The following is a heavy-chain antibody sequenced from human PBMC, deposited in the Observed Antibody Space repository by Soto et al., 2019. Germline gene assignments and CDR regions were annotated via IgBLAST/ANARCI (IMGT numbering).Heavy chain of an antibody. CDR1: GYTFTGYY. D-gene: IGHD6-13*01. CDR2: INPNSGGT. CDR3: ARRTPNRSGWYHRELHYYYGMDL. J-gene: IGHJ6*02. Sequence: ASVKVSCKASGYTFTGYYMHWVRQAPGQGLEWMGWINPNSGGTNYAQKFQGRVTMTRDTSISTAYMELSRLRSDDTAVYYCARRTPNRSGWYHRELHYYYGMDLWGQGTTVTVSS. V-gene: IGHV1-2*02.